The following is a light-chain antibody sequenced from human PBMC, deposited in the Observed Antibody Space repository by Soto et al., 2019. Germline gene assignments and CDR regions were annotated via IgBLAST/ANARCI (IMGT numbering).Light chain of an antibody. V-gene: IGLV1-40*01. CDR2: GNN. CDR3: QSYDSNLNVV. J-gene: IGLJ2*01. Sequence: QSVLTQPPSVSGAPGQRVTISCTGSSSNIGAGYDVHWYQQVPGTTPKLLIYGNNNRPSGVPDRFSGSKSGTSASLAITGLQAEDEADYYCQSYDSNLNVVFGGGTKVIVL. CDR1: SSNIGAGYD.